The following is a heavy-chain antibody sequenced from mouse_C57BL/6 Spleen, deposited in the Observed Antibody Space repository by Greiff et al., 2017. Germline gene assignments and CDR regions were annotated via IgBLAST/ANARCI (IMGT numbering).Heavy chain of an antibody. V-gene: IGHV2-9-1*01. CDR1: GFSLTSYA. Sequence: VQRVESGPGLVAPSQSLSITCTVSGFSLTSYAISWVRQPPGKGLEWLGVIWTGGGTNYNSALKSRLSISKDNSKSQVFLKMNSLQTDDTARYYCARNMRAAQATGAMDYWGQGTSVTVSS. CDR2: IWTGGGT. J-gene: IGHJ4*01. CDR3: ARNMRAAQATGAMDY. D-gene: IGHD3-2*02.